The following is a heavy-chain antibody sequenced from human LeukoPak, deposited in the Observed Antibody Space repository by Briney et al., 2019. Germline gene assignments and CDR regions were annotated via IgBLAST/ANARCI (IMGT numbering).Heavy chain of an antibody. V-gene: IGHV1-69*02. D-gene: IGHD1-26*01. Sequence: SVKVSCKASGGTFSSYTISWVRQAPGQGLEWMGRIIPILGIANYAQKFQGRVTITADKSTSTAYMELSSLRSEDTAVYYCARGLEIVGATTNWFDPWGQGTLVTVSS. J-gene: IGHJ5*02. CDR1: GGTFSSYT. CDR3: ARGLEIVGATTNWFDP. CDR2: IIPILGIA.